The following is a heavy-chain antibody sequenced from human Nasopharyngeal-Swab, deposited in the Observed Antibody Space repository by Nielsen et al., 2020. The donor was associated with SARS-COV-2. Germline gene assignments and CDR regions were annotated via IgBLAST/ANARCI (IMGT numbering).Heavy chain of an antibody. Sequence: GGSLRLSCAASGFTFSSYAMHWVRQAPGKGLEWVAVISYDGSNKYYADSVKGRFTISRDNSKNPLYLQMNSLRAEDTAVYYCARGGGTYFYYFDYWGQGTLVTVSS. CDR1: GFTFSSYA. CDR2: ISYDGSNK. V-gene: IGHV3-30*04. CDR3: ARGGGTYFYYFDY. D-gene: IGHD3-16*01. J-gene: IGHJ4*02.